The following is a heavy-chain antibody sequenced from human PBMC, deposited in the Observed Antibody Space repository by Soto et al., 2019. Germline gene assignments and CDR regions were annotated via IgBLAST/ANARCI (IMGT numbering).Heavy chain of an antibody. CDR3: ARHNYYAHHYYYGIDV. CDR2: IHNSGST. V-gene: IGHV4-4*02. Sequence: SETLSLTCAVSGGSISSSNWWSWVRQAPGKGLEWIGEIHNSGSTSRNPSLRSRVSISVDISQNQFSLKLTSVTAADTAVYFCARHNYYAHHYYYGIDVWGQGTTVTVSS. D-gene: IGHD3-3*01. CDR1: GGSISSSNW. J-gene: IGHJ6*02.